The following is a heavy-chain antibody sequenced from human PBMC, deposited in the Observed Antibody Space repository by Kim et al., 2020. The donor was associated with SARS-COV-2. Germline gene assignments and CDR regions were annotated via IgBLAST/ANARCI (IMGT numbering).Heavy chain of an antibody. V-gene: IGHV1-2*02. CDR2: INPNSGGT. J-gene: IGHJ5*02. CDR1: GYTFTGYY. Sequence: ASVKVSCKASGYTFTGYYMHWVRQAPGQGLEWMGWINPNSGGTNYAQKFQGRVTMTRDTSISTAYMELSRLRSDDTAVYYCARDLGGSIAAAGRSNWFDPWGQGTLVTVSS. D-gene: IGHD6-13*01. CDR3: ARDLGGSIAAAGRSNWFDP.